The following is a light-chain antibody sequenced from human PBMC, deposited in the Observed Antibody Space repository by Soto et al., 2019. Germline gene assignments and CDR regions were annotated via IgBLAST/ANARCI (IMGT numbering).Light chain of an antibody. J-gene: IGLJ1*01. CDR1: SSNIGAGYD. V-gene: IGLV1-40*01. Sequence: QAVVTQPPSVSGAPGQRVTISCTGSSSNIGAGYDVHWYQQLPGTAPKLLIYGNINRPSGVPDRFSGSKSGTSASLAITGLQAEDEADYYCQSYDSSLSDWVFGTGTKVTVL. CDR2: GNI. CDR3: QSYDSSLSDWV.